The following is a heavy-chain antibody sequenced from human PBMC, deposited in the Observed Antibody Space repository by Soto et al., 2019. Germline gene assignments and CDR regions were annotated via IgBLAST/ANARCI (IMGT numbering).Heavy chain of an antibody. Sequence: PTRTSYWSWIRQPAGKGLEWIGRIYTSGSTNYNPSLKSRVTMSVDTSKNQFSLKLSSVTAADTAVYYCAIGYYYGSGSYEYYDGMDVWGQGSSV. CDR2: IYTSGST. CDR3: AIGYYYGSGSYEYYDGMDV. D-gene: IGHD3-10*01. V-gene: IGHV4-4*07. CDR1: PTRTSY. J-gene: IGHJ6*02.